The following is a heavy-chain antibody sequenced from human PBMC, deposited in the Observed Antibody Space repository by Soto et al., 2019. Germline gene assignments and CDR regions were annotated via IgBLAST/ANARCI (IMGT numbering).Heavy chain of an antibody. D-gene: IGHD5-12*01. CDR3: ARVDGYTYPNDY. CDR1: GFTFSGYG. CDR2: ITSRSDDV. V-gene: IGHV3-21*01. J-gene: IGHJ4*02. Sequence: TGGSLRLSCAASGFTFSGYGMNWVRQAPGKGLEWVSSITSRSDDVYYAASLKGRFTISRDNAKNSLYLQMNSLRAEDTAVYYCARVDGYTYPNDYWDQGTLVTV.